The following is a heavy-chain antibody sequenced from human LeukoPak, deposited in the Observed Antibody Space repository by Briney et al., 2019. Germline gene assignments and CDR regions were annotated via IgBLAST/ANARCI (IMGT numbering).Heavy chain of an antibody. CDR1: GFTFSSYG. CDR3: AKDQDIVVVIATPDFDY. D-gene: IGHD2-21*01. CDR2: IRYDGSNK. Sequence: GGSLRLSCAASGFTFSSYGMHWVRQAPGKGLGWVAFIRYDGSNKYYAYSVKGRFTISRDNSKSTLYLQMNSLRAEDTAVYFCAKDQDIVVVIATPDFDYWGQGTLVTVSS. V-gene: IGHV3-30*02. J-gene: IGHJ4*02.